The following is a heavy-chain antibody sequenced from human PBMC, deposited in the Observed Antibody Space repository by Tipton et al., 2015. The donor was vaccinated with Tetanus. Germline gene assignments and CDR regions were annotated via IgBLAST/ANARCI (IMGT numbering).Heavy chain of an antibody. J-gene: IGHJ6*02. D-gene: IGHD5-24*01. CDR2: IFSDDDST. V-gene: IGHV3-23*03. CDR1: GFTFRTYD. CDR3: AKQGWHGYYYGIDV. Sequence: SLRLSCAASGFTFRTYDMSWVRQAPGKGLEWVSVIFSDDDSTYHADSVKGRFTISRDNSKNTLYLQMNSLRAADTAVYYCAKQGWHGYYYGIDVWGQRSPFTVSS.